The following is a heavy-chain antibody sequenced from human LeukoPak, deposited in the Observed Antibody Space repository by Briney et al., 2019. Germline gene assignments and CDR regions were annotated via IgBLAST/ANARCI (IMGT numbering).Heavy chain of an antibody. V-gene: IGHV4-61*08. CDR1: GASVSSGGYY. D-gene: IGHD3-10*01. J-gene: IGHJ4*02. CDR3: ARRGGSGRSFDY. CDR2: IYYSGST. Sequence: SETLSLTCTVSGASVSSGGYYWSWLRQPPGKGLEWIGYIYYSGSTNDNPPLKSRVTISVDTSKNQFSLKVSSVTAADTAVYYCARRGGSGRSFDYWGQGTLVTVSS.